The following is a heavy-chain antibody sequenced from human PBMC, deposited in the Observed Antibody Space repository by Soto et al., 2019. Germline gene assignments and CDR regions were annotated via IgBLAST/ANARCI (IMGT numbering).Heavy chain of an antibody. D-gene: IGHD2-15*01. CDR1: GGSISSYY. CDR2: IYYSGST. CDR3: ARERCSGGSCEYYYGMDV. J-gene: IGHJ6*02. Sequence: SETLSLTCTVSGGSISSYYWSWIRQPPGKGLEWIGYIYYSGSTNYNPPLKSRVTISVDTSKNQFSLKLSSVTAADTAVYYCARERCSGGSCEYYYGMDVWGQGTTVTVSS. V-gene: IGHV4-59*01.